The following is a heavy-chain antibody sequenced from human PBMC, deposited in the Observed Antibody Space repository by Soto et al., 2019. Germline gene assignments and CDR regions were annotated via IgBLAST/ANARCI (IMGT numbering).Heavy chain of an antibody. Sequence: EVQLVESGGGLVQPGGSLRLSCAASGFTFSSYSMNWVRQAPGKGLERVSYISSSSSTIYYADSVKGRFTISRDNAKNSLYLQMNSLRAEDTAVYYCARTYDYIWGSYRPRGAFDIWGQGTMVTVSS. CDR1: GFTFSSYS. D-gene: IGHD3-16*02. J-gene: IGHJ3*02. V-gene: IGHV3-48*01. CDR2: ISSSSSTI. CDR3: ARTYDYIWGSYRPRGAFDI.